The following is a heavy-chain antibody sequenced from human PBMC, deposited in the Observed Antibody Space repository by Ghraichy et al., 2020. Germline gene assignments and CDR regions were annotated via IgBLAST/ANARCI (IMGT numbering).Heavy chain of an antibody. CDR1: GGSISSSNW. Sequence: SETLSLTCAVSGGSISSSNWWSWVRQPPGKGLEWIGEIYHSGSTNYNPSLKSRVTISVDKSKNQFSLKLSSVTAADTAVYYCARHRLVVPAARNYYYYGMDVWGQGTTVTVSS. D-gene: IGHD2-2*01. J-gene: IGHJ6*02. CDR3: ARHRLVVPAARNYYYYGMDV. V-gene: IGHV4-4*02. CDR2: IYHSGST.